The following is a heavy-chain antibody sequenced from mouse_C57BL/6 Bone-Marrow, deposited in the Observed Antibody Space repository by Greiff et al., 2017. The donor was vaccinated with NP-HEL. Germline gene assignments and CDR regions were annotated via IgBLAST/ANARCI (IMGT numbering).Heavy chain of an antibody. CDR3: TRWDPHYYGSRDYAMDY. J-gene: IGHJ4*01. V-gene: IGHV1-15*01. D-gene: IGHD1-1*01. CDR2: IDPETGGT. CDR1: GYTFTDYE. Sequence: VKLQESGAELVRPGASVTLSCKASGYTFTDYEMHWVKQTPVHGLEWIGAIDPETGGTAYNQKFKGKAILTADKSSSTAYMELRSLTSEDSAVYYCTRWDPHYYGSRDYAMDYWGQGTSVTVSS.